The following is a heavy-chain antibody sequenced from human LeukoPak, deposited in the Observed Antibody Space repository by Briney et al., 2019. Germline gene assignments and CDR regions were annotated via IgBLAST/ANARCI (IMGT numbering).Heavy chain of an antibody. CDR1: AYSISSGYY. J-gene: IGHJ5*02. Sequence: SETLSLTCSVSAYSISSGYYWGWIRQPPGKGLEWIGSISHSGSTYYNPSLKSRVTISVDTSKNQFSLKLRSLTAADTAVYYCARGQARLGWFDPWGQGTLVTVSS. CDR3: ARGQARLGWFDP. CDR2: ISHSGST. V-gene: IGHV4-38-2*02. D-gene: IGHD6-19*01.